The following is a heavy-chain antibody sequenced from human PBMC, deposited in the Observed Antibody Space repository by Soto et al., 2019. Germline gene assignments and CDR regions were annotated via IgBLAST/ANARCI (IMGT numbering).Heavy chain of an antibody. D-gene: IGHD3-9*01. CDR2: IYWDDDK. V-gene: IGHV2-5*02. CDR1: GFSLSTSEEG. Sequence: QITLKESGPTLVKPTQTLTLTCTFSGFSLSTSEEGVGWIRQPPGKALEWLALIYWDDDKRYSPSLRSRLTITKDTSNNQVVLTMTNVDPVDTATYYCAHRFDWYYFNYWGQGTLVTVSS. J-gene: IGHJ4*02. CDR3: AHRFDWYYFNY.